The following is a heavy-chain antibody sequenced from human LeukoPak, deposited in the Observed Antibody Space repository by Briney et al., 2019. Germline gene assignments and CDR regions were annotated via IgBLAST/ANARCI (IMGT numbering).Heavy chain of an antibody. J-gene: IGHJ4*02. CDR1: GFTFSNYV. CDR3: ARGVIQRGLFES. V-gene: IGHV3-23*01. CDR2: ISGSGGTT. Sequence: GGSLRLSCAASGFTFSNYVMSWVRQAPGKGLEWVSSISGSGGTTYYADSVKGRFTVSRDNSKNTLYLQMNSLRAEDTAVYYCARGVIQRGLFESWGQGTLVTVSS. D-gene: IGHD2-21*01.